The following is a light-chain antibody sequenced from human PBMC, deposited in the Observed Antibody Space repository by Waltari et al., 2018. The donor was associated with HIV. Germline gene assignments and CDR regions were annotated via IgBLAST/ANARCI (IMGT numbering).Light chain of an antibody. Sequence: ELVLTQSPATLSLSPGETATLSCRASQSVGTYLAWYQQKPGQAPRLLIYDASKRATGIPARFSGSGSETDFTLTISSLEPEDFAVYYCQQLRNWLTFGGGTKVEIK. V-gene: IGKV3-11*01. CDR1: QSVGTY. CDR3: QQLRNWLT. J-gene: IGKJ4*01. CDR2: DAS.